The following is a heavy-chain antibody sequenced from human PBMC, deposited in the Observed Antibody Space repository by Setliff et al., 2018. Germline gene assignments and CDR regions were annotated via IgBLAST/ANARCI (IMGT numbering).Heavy chain of an antibody. CDR1: GYTFTSYG. J-gene: IGHJ6*03. CDR3: VRRVYRSSSGYYHYYMDV. CDR2: ISTYNGDT. Sequence: GASVKVSCKASGYTFTSYGISWVRQAPGQGLEWMGWISTYNGDTDYAQKLQDRLTMTTDTSTSTVYMELRSLRSDDTAVYYCVRRVYRSSSGYYHYYMDVWGKGTTVTVSS. D-gene: IGHD6-6*01. V-gene: IGHV1-18*01.